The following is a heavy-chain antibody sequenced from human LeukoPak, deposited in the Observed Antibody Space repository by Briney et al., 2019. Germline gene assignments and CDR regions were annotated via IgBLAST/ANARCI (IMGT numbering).Heavy chain of an antibody. J-gene: IGHJ3*02. CDR2: VTPIFGTA. V-gene: IGHV1-69*13. Sequence: SVKVSCKASGGTFSSYAISWVRQAPGQGLEWMGGVTPIFGTANYAQKFQGRVTITADESTSTAYMELSSLRSEDTAVYYCASEEGDDAFDIWGQGTMVTVSS. CDR3: ASEEGDDAFDI. CDR1: GGTFSSYA. D-gene: IGHD3-16*01.